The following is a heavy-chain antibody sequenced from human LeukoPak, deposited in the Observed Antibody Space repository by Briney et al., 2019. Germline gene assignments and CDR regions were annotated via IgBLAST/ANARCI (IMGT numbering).Heavy chain of an antibody. Sequence: ASVKVSCKASGYTFTSYGISWVRQAPGQGLEWMGWISAYNGNTNYAQKLQGRVTMTTDTSTSTAYMELRRLRSDDTAVYYCARSPSYNWNDGGDYWGQGTLVTVSS. CDR3: ARSPSYNWNDGGDY. D-gene: IGHD1-1*01. V-gene: IGHV1-18*04. J-gene: IGHJ4*02. CDR1: GYTFTSYG. CDR2: ISAYNGNT.